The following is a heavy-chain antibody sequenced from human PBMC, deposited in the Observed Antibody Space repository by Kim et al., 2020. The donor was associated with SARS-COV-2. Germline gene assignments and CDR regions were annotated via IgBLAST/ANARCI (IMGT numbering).Heavy chain of an antibody. CDR3: ARGYDILTGETDDAFDI. CDR2: ISYDGSNK. V-gene: IGHV3-30*04. D-gene: IGHD3-9*01. CDR1: GFTFSSYA. J-gene: IGHJ3*02. Sequence: GGSLRLSCAASGFTFSSYAMHWVRQAPGKGLEWVAVISYDGSNKYYADSVKGRFTISRDNSKNTLYLQMNSLRAEDTAVYYCARGYDILTGETDDAFDIWGQGTMVTVSS.